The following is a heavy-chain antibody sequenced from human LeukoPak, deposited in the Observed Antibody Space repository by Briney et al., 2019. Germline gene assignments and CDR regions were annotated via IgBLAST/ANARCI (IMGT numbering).Heavy chain of an antibody. D-gene: IGHD2-21*02. CDR1: GFTFNNYG. V-gene: IGHV3-30*18. CDR3: VKSGGYATAIRYFDL. CDR2: ISYDGRNI. J-gene: IGHJ2*01. Sequence: GKSLRLSCAASGFTFNNYGMHWVRQAPGKGLEWVAVISYDGRNIHYPDSVKGRFTISRDISTDTLWLQMDSLRTEDTALYYCVKSGGYATAIRYFDLWGRGTLVTVSS.